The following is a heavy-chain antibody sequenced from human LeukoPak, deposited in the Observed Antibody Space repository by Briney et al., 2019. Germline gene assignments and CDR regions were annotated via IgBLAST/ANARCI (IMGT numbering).Heavy chain of an antibody. CDR1: GFTFSSYE. CDR2: ISSSGSTI. CDR3: ARVVSSGWYYFDY. J-gene: IGHJ4*02. V-gene: IGHV3-48*03. Sequence: GGSLRLSCAASGFTFSSYEMNWVRQAPGKGLEWVSYISSSGSTIYYADSVKGRFTISRDNAKNSLYLQMNSLRAVDTAVYYCARVVSSGWYYFDYWGQGTLVTVSS. D-gene: IGHD6-19*01.